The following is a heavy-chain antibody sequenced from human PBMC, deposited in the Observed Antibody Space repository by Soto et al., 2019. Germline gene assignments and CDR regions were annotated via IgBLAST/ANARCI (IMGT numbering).Heavy chain of an antibody. V-gene: IGHV5-10-1*01. CDR2: IDPSDSYT. CDR3: ARRHTDGSDGPGQQVIYAGNGMDV. D-gene: IGHD3-10*01. Sequence: VESLKISCKGSGYSFTSYWITWVRQMPGKGLEWMGRIDPSDSYTTYSPSFKGHVTFSADKSISTAYLQWSSLKGSDTAMYYGARRHTDGSDGPGQQVIYAGNGMDVWHQGTSVDVSS. CDR1: GYSFTSYW. J-gene: IGHJ6*02.